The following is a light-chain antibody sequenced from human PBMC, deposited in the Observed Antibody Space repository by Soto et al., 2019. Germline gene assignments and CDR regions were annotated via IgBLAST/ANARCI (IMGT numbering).Light chain of an antibody. V-gene: IGLV2-23*02. Sequence: QSVLTQPASVSGSPGQSITISCTGTSSDVPNYNLVSWYQQHPGKAPKLLIYEVNKRPSGISNRFSGSTSANTASLTISGLQAEDEADYYCCSSAGTITPHVFGTGTKLTVL. CDR3: CSSAGTITPHV. J-gene: IGLJ1*01. CDR2: EVN. CDR1: SSDVPNYNL.